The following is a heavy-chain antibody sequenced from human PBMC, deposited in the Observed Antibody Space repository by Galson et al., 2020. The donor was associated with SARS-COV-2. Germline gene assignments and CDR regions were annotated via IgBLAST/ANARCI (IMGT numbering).Heavy chain of an antibody. CDR1: GDSISTSTYF. J-gene: IGHJ4*02. Sequence: SETLSLTCIVSGDSISTSTYFWGWVRQSPGKGLEWIGSISYSGRTYYNPSLKSRVTISIDTSKNEFSLRLSSVTAADTAMYYCARQDRLAWKPLTFDYWGQGTLVTVSS. D-gene: IGHD1-1*01. CDR2: ISYSGRT. V-gene: IGHV4-39*01. CDR3: ARQDRLAWKPLTFDY.